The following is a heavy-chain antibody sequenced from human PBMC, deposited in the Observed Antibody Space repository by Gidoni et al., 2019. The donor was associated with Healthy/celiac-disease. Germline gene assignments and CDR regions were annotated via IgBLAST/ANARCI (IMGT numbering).Heavy chain of an antibody. V-gene: IGHV4-30-4*01. D-gene: IGHD3-9*01. CDR1: SGDYY. CDR3: ARDDWLGVFDY. CDR2: IYYSGST. Sequence: SGDYYWSWIRQPPGKGLEWIGYIYYSGSTYYNPSLKSRVTISVDTSKNQFSLKLSSVTAADTAVYYCARDDWLGVFDYWGQGTLVTVSS. J-gene: IGHJ4*02.